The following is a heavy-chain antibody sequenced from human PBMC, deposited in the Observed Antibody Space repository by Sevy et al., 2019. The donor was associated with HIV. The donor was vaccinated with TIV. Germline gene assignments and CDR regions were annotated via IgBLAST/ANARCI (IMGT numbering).Heavy chain of an antibody. D-gene: IGHD3-10*01. Sequence: GGSLRLSCAASGFTFSSYAMSWVRQAPGKGLEWVSAISGSGGSTYYVDSVKGRFTISRDNSKNTLYLEMNSLRAEDTAVYYCAKGYYGSGSYYTFDYWGQGTLVTVSS. CDR3: AKGYYGSGSYYTFDY. J-gene: IGHJ4*02. CDR1: GFTFSSYA. V-gene: IGHV3-23*01. CDR2: ISGSGGST.